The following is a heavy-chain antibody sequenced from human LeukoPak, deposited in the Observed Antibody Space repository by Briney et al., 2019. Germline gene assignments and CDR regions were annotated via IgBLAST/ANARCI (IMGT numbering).Heavy chain of an antibody. CDR2: IWPDGSYK. V-gene: IGHV3-33*01. CDR3: ARAVGPFDY. Sequence: PGGSLRLSCATSGFTFSTYGIHWVRLAPGKGLEWVAAIWPDGSYKYYADSVKGRFTISRDNSKNTVYLQMNTLRDEDTAVYYCARAVGPFDYWGQGTLVTVSS. D-gene: IGHD3-16*01. J-gene: IGHJ4*02. CDR1: GFTFSTYG.